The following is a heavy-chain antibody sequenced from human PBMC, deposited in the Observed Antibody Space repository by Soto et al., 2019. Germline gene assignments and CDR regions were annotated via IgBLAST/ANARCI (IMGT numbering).Heavy chain of an antibody. CDR1: GGSISRGGYS. J-gene: IGHJ5*02. D-gene: IGHD3-3*01. V-gene: IGHV4-30-2*01. CDR3: VRSVILSGGSYKCLIRLHYFAT. CDR2: IYHSGSA. Sequence: SETLSLTCAVSGGSISRGGYSWSWIRQPPGKGLEWIGYIYHSGSAIYTPSLKNRVTLSLDESKNEFSLNMDSVTAADTAIYYCVRSVILSGGSYKCLIRLHYFATSGPGTLVIVSA.